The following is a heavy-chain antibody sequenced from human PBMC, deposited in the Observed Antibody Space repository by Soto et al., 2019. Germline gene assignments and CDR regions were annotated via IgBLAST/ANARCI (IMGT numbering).Heavy chain of an antibody. CDR1: GGSISSGGYY. CDR2: INHSGST. D-gene: IGHD6-13*01. V-gene: IGHV4-39*07. CDR3: ARGYGFSRGSWYLGSVGIDY. Sequence: SETLSLTCTVSGGSISSGGYYWSWIRQPPGKGLEWIGEINHSGSTNYNPSLKSRVTISVDTSKNQFSLKLSSVTAADTAVYYCARGYGFSRGSWYLGSVGIDYWGQGTLVTVSS. J-gene: IGHJ4*02.